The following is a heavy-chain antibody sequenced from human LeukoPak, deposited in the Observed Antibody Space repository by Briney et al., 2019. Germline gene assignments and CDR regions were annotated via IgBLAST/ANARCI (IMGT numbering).Heavy chain of an antibody. CDR2: FDPEDSET. CDR3: AIDLQYQLPEGTAIDY. CDR1: GYTRTELS. V-gene: IGHV1-24*01. J-gene: IGHJ4*02. Sequence: ASVKVSCKVSGYTRTELSMHWVRQAPGKALEWMGGFDPEDSETIYAQKFQGRVTMTEDTSTDTAYMELSSLRSEDTAVYYCAIDLQYQLPEGTAIDYWGQGTLVTVSS. D-gene: IGHD2-2*01.